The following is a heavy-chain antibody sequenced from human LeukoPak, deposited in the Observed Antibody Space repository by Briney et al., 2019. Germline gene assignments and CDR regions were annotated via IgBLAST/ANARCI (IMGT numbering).Heavy chain of an antibody. CDR3: ARVPRYYYDSSGYYWAPRLDY. J-gene: IGHJ4*02. V-gene: IGHV4-34*01. CDR2: INHSGST. Sequence: SETLSLTCAVYGGSFSGYYWSWIRQPPGKGLEWIGEINHSGSTNYNPSLKSRVTISVDTSKNQFSLKLSSVTAADTAVYYCARVPRYYYDSSGYYWAPRLDYWGQGTLVTVSS. CDR1: GGSFSGYY. D-gene: IGHD3-22*01.